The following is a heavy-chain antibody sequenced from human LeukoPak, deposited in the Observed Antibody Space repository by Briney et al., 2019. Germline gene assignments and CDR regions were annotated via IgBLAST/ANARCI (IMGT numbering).Heavy chain of an antibody. CDR2: ISSNGGST. V-gene: IGHV3-64D*06. D-gene: IGHD5-12*01. CDR3: VKAAVTWIYFPHFDY. CDR1: GFTFSSYA. Sequence: PGGSLRLSCSASGFTFSSYAMHWVRQAPGKGLEYVSAISSNGGSTYYADSVKGRFTISRDDSKNTLYLQMSSLRAEDTAVYYCVKAAVTWIYFPHFDYRGQGTLVTVSS. J-gene: IGHJ4*02.